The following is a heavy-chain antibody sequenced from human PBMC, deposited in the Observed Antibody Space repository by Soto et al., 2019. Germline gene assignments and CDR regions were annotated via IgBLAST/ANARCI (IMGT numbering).Heavy chain of an antibody. CDR2: IYYTGST. D-gene: IGHD3-3*01. CDR3: ARDQYDFRSGSYYYAMEV. J-gene: IGHJ6*02. V-gene: IGHV4-61*01. CDR1: GGSVSSESHY. Sequence: SETLSLTCTVSGGSVSSESHYWSWIRQTPGKGLEWIGYIYYTGSTNYNPSLKGRVTMSVDTSRDQVSLRLRSVTRADTAVCYCARDQYDFRSGSYYYAMEVWGQGTKVTVSS.